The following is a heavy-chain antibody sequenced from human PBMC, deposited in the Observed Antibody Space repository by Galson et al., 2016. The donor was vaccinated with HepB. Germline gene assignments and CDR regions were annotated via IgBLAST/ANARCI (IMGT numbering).Heavy chain of an antibody. J-gene: IGHJ4*02. D-gene: IGHD2-2*01. Sequence: SLRLSCAASGFNFSRYVMAWVRQSPGKGLEWVSGIIGSGATTFYADSLEGRFTTSRDNSRNTLDLQINSLRAEDTAVYYCARGAVPAARGYGRFDYWGQGTLVIVSS. CDR1: GFNFSRYV. CDR3: ARGAVPAARGYGRFDY. CDR2: IIGSGATT. V-gene: IGHV3-23*01.